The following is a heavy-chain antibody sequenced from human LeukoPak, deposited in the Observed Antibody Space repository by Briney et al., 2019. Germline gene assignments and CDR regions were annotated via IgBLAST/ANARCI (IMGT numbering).Heavy chain of an antibody. Sequence: GGSLRLSCAASGFTFSNYGMHWVRQAPGKGLEWVTVISYDGSYQYYADSVKGRFTISRDNSKNTLYLQMSSLRAEDTAVYYCAKRDRPCSGDCSAPYYFDYWGQGTLVTVSS. J-gene: IGHJ4*02. D-gene: IGHD2-21*02. CDR1: GFTFSNYG. CDR2: ISYDGSYQ. V-gene: IGHV3-30*18. CDR3: AKRDRPCSGDCSAPYYFDY.